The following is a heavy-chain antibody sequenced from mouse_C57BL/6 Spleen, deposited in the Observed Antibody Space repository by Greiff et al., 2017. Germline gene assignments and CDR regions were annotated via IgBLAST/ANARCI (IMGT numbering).Heavy chain of an antibody. J-gene: IGHJ3*01. V-gene: IGHV1-64*01. Sequence: QVQLQQPGAELVKPGASVKLSCKASGYTFTSYWMHWVKQRPGQGLEWIGMIHPNSGSTNYNEKFKSKATLTVDKSSSTAYMQLSSLTSEDSAVYYGARDEASEGSSPWFAYWGQGALVTVSA. CDR2: IHPNSGST. CDR1: GYTFTSYW. D-gene: IGHD1-1*01. CDR3: ARDEASEGSSPWFAY.